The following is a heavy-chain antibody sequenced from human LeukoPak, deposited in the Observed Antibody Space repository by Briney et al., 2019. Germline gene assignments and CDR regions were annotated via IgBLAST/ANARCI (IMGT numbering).Heavy chain of an antibody. CDR2: ISSGGSI. D-gene: IGHD1-26*01. CDR1: GSTFSTYE. CDR3: ARGGGRWELPPDY. J-gene: IGHJ4*02. V-gene: IGHV3-48*03. Sequence: PGGSLRLSCVASGSTFSTYEMNSVRQAPGKGLEWVSYISSGGSIYQADSLKGRFTISRDNAKNSLYLQMNSLRVEDTAVYYCARGGGRWELPPDYWGQGTLVTVSS.